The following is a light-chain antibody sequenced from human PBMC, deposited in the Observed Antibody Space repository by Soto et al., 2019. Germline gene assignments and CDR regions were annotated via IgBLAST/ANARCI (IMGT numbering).Light chain of an antibody. V-gene: IGKV3-15*01. CDR2: GAS. Sequence: EIVITQSPATLSVSPGERATLSCRASQSVSSNLAWYQQKPGQAPRLLIYGASTRATGIPARFSGSGSGTEFTLTIXSLQSEDFAVYYCQQYNNWPRTFGQGTKV. J-gene: IGKJ1*01. CDR3: QQYNNWPRT. CDR1: QSVSSN.